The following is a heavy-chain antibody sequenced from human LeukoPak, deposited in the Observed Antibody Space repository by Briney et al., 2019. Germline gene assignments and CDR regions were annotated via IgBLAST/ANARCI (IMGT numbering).Heavy chain of an antibody. CDR3: AKDQYGEAFDI. CDR2: ISGSGSAT. Sequence: GGSLRLSCAASGFTFRSYAMNWVRQAPGKGLEWVSAISGSGSATYYADSVKGLFTISRDNAKNTLYLQMNSLRAEDTAVYYCAKDQYGEAFDIWGPGTMVTVSS. D-gene: IGHD4-17*01. CDR1: GFTFRSYA. V-gene: IGHV3-23*01. J-gene: IGHJ3*02.